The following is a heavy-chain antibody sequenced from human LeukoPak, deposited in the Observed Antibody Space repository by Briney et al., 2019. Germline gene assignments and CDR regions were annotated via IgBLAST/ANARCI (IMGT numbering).Heavy chain of an antibody. CDR1: GGTFSSYA. V-gene: IGHV1-69*01. D-gene: IGHD3-3*01. Sequence: SVKVSCKASGGTFSSYAISWVRQAPGHGLEWMGGIIPIFGTANYAQKFQGRVTITADESTSTAYMELSSLRSEDTAVYYCARADPITIFGVVIHTNWFDPWGQGTLVTVSS. J-gene: IGHJ5*02. CDR3: ARADPITIFGVVIHTNWFDP. CDR2: IIPIFGTA.